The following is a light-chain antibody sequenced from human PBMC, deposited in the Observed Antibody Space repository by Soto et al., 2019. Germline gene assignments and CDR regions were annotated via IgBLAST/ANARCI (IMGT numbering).Light chain of an antibody. CDR1: SSDIGVYNY. J-gene: IGLJ1*01. Sequence: QSVLTQPRSVSGSPGQSVTISCTGTSSDIGVYNYVSWYQQLPGKAPKLLISDVTKRPSGVPDRLSGSKSGNTASLTISGLQAEDEADYYCCSYAGAYIYVFGTGTKVTVL. CDR2: DVT. CDR3: CSYAGAYIYV. V-gene: IGLV2-11*01.